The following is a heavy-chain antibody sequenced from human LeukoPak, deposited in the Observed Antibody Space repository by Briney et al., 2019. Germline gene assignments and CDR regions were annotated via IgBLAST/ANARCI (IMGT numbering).Heavy chain of an antibody. Sequence: GGSLRLSCAAAGFTFSTYGMHWVRQAPGKGLMWVSRIRHDGTDTYYAGSVKGRFTISRDNAKNRLYLQMNSPRADDTAVYYCARDVNLLFFDVWGRGSLATVSS. V-gene: IGHV3-74*01. CDR1: GFTFSTYG. CDR3: ARDVNLLFFDV. D-gene: IGHD2/OR15-2a*01. J-gene: IGHJ2*01. CDR2: IRHDGTDT.